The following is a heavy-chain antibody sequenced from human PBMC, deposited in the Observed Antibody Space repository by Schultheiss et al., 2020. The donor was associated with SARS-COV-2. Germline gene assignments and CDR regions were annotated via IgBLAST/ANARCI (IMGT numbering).Heavy chain of an antibody. CDR3: ARDSTSIAAHWFDP. V-gene: IGHV4-59*01. Sequence: SETLSLTCTVSVVSISSYYWSWIRQPPGRGLEWIGYIYYSGSTNYNPSLKSRVTISVDTSKNQFSLKLSSVTAADTAVYYCARDSTSIAAHWFDPWGQGTLVTVSS. CDR1: VVSISSYY. D-gene: IGHD6-6*01. J-gene: IGHJ5*02. CDR2: IYYSGST.